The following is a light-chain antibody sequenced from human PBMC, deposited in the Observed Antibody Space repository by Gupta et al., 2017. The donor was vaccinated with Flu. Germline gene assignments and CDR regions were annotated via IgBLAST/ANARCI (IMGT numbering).Light chain of an antibody. CDR2: VAP. CDR1: QGISNS. Sequence: PSFLSASVADIVTITSRARQGISNSLAKYQQKPGKTPNLLPHVAPTPQRGLRLRISGSGSATEFTLTISSLQPEDYATYSCQQRNSYPNTFGQGTKLEIK. J-gene: IGKJ2*01. V-gene: IGKV1-9*01. CDR3: QQRNSYPNT.